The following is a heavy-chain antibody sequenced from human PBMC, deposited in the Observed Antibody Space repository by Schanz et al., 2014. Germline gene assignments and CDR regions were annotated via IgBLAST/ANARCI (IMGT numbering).Heavy chain of an antibody. V-gene: IGHV3-74*01. Sequence: EVKLVESGGGLVQPGGSLRLSCAASGFTFSDHFMDWVRQAQGKGLVWVSRIDADGNSTSYADSVKGRFTITRDNAKNTLYLQMNSLRAEDTAVYYCARDLNRYGGDCYSGWGQGTLXTVSS. D-gene: IGHD2-21*02. CDR2: IDADGNST. J-gene: IGHJ4*02. CDR1: GFTFSDHF. CDR3: ARDLNRYGGDCYSG.